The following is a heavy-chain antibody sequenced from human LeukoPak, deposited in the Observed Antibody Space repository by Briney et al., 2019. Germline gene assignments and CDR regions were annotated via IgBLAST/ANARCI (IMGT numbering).Heavy chain of an antibody. Sequence: GGSLRLPCAASGFTFSSYWMSWVRQAPGKGLEWVANIKQDGSEKYYVDSVKGRFTISRDNAKNSLYLQMNSLRAEDTAVYYCARDLGSGYDYPTTWGQGTLVTVSS. D-gene: IGHD5-12*01. CDR2: IKQDGSEK. V-gene: IGHV3-7*01. CDR3: ARDLGSGYDYPTT. CDR1: GFTFSSYW. J-gene: IGHJ4*02.